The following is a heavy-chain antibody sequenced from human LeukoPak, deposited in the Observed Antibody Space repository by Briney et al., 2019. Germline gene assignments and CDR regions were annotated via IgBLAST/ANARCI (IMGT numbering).Heavy chain of an antibody. V-gene: IGHV4-31*03. Sequence: SQTLSLTCTVSGGSISSGGYYWSWIRQHPGKGLEWIGYIYYSGSTYYNPSLKSRVTISVDTSKNQFSLKLSSVTAADTAVYYCARGDDYGDYAPQRFDYWGQGTLVTVSS. CDR2: IYYSGST. CDR3: ARGDDYGDYAPQRFDY. D-gene: IGHD4-17*01. J-gene: IGHJ4*02. CDR1: GGSISSGGYY.